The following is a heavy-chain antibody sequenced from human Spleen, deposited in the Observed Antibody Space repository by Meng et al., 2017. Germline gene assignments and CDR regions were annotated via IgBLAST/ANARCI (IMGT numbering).Heavy chain of an antibody. CDR3: ARDLRAYSTSPFDY. D-gene: IGHD6-6*01. CDR2: IYHGGTT. Sequence: QVQLQESGPGLVKPSETLSLTCAVSGGSISSSNSWSWVRQPPGKGLEWIGEIYHGGTTSYNPSLKSRVTISVDRSENQFSLNLSSVTAADTAVYYCARDLRAYSTSPFDYWGQGTLVTVSS. V-gene: IGHV4-4*02. CDR1: GGSISSSNS. J-gene: IGHJ4*02.